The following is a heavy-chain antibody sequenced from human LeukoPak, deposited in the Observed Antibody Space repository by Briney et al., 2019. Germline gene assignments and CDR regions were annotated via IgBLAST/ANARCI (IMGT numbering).Heavy chain of an antibody. CDR1: GFTFDDYA. CDR2: ISWNSGSI. V-gene: IGHV3-9*01. J-gene: IGHJ4*02. Sequence: SGGSLRLSCAASGFTFDDYAMHWVRQAPGKGLEWVSGISWNSGSIGYADSVKGRFTISRDNAKNSLYLQMNSLRAEDTALYYCAKGGPYVVRVGRFDYWGQGTLSPSPQ. D-gene: IGHD1-26*01. CDR3: AKGGPYVVRVGRFDY.